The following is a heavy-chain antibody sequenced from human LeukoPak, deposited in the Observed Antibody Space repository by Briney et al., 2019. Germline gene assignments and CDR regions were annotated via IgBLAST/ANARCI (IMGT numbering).Heavy chain of an antibody. J-gene: IGHJ5*02. D-gene: IGHD4-4*01. CDR3: ARDTCYSNYGWFDP. CDR2: IYSSGNT. CDR1: GASITNYY. V-gene: IGHV4-4*07. Sequence: PSETLSLTCIVSGASITNYYWSWIRQPAGKGLEWIGRIYSSGNTNSNPSLKSRVTMSRDTSTNHFSLMLTSVTPADTAAYYCARDTCYSNYGWFDPWGQGTPVTVSS.